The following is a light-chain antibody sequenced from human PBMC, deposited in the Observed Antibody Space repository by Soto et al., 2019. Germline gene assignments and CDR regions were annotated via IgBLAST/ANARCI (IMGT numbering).Light chain of an antibody. V-gene: IGKV3D-20*02. Sequence: EIVLTQSPGTLSLSPGDRATLSCRASQSVTSDYLAWYQQKPGQAPRLLIYGASIRATGIPDRFSGSGSGTDFTLTISRLEPEDFAMYHCQQRSVWPWTFGQGTKVEIK. CDR2: GAS. CDR1: QSVTSDY. J-gene: IGKJ1*01. CDR3: QQRSVWPWT.